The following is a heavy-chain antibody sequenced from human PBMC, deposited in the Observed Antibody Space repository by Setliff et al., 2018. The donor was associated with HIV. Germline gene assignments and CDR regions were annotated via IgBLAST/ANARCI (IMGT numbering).Heavy chain of an antibody. CDR2: IYSSGTT. CDR3: ARVLVIPAASAGSFAFDI. J-gene: IGHJ3*02. D-gene: IGHD2-2*01. V-gene: IGHV4-4*07. CDR1: GGSISNYY. Sequence: SETLSLTCTVSGGSISNYYWTWIRQSAGKGLEWIGRIYSSGTTNYNPSLKSRVAMSVDTSKNQFSLKLSSVTAADTAVYYCARVLVIPAASAGSFAFDIWGQGRMVTVSS.